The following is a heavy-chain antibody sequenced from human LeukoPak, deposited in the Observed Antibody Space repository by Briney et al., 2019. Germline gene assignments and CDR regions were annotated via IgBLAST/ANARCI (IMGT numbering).Heavy chain of an antibody. J-gene: IGHJ3*02. D-gene: IGHD4-17*01. CDR3: ARDPTTVTKGLDI. Sequence: SETLSLTCTVSGGSFSSHYWRWIRQPAGHGLEWIGYISYIGSTNYNPSLKSRVTSSVDTSKNQFSLKLSSVTAADTAVYYCARDPTTVTKGLDIWGQGTMVTVSS. CDR2: ISYIGST. CDR1: GGSFSSHY. V-gene: IGHV4-59*11.